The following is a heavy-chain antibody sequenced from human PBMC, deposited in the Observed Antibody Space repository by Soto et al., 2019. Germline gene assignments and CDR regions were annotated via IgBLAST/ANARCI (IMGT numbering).Heavy chain of an antibody. J-gene: IGHJ6*02. CDR2: INAGNGNT. V-gene: IGHV1-3*01. CDR1: GYTFTSYA. D-gene: IGHD3-10*01. Sequence: ASVKVSCTASGYTFTSYAMHWVRQAPGQRLEWMGWINAGNGNTKYSQKFQGRVTITRDTSASTAYMELSSLRSEDTAVYYCATSGGSGSYLFYYGMDVWGQGTTVTVSS. CDR3: ATSGGSGSYLFYYGMDV.